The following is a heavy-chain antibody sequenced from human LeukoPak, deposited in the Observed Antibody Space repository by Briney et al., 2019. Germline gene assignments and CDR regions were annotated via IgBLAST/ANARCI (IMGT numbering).Heavy chain of an antibody. V-gene: IGHV1-18*01. J-gene: IGHJ5*02. Sequence: GASVKVSCKASGYTFTSYGISWVRQAPGQGLEWMEWISAYNGNTNYAQKLQGRVTMTTDTSTSTAYMELRSLRSDDTAVYYCARQPGTTVASDNWFDPWGQGTLVTVSS. CDR1: GYTFTSYG. CDR3: ARQPGTTVASDNWFDP. CDR2: ISAYNGNT. D-gene: IGHD4-11*01.